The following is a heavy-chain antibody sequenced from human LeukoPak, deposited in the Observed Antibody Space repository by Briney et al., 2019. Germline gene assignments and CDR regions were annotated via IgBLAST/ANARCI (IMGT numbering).Heavy chain of an antibody. V-gene: IGHV4-34*01. CDR2: INHSGST. CDR3: ARQLLRYYYYYGMDV. CDR1: GGSFSGYY. J-gene: IGHJ6*02. Sequence: PSETLSLTCAVYGGSFSGYYWSWIRQPPGKGLEWIGEINHSGSTNYNPSLKSQVTISVDTSKNQFSLKLSSVTAADTAVYYCARQLLRYYYYYGMDVWGQGTTVTVSS. D-gene: IGHD2-15*01.